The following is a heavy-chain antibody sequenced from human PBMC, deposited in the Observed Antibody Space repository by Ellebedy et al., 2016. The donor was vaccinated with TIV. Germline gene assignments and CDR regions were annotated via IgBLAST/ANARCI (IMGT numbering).Heavy chain of an antibody. V-gene: IGHV1-8*01. CDR2: MNPKTNNT. CDR1: GYTFTNYA. Sequence: AASVKVSCKASGYTFTNYAIHWVRQASGQGLEWMGWMNPKTNNTVYAQKFQGRVTMTRNTPIKTAYLALTSLKFDDTAVYFCTTGVTMCENRFFDSWGQGTLVIVSS. D-gene: IGHD2-21*02. J-gene: IGHJ5*01. CDR3: TTGVTMCENRFFDS.